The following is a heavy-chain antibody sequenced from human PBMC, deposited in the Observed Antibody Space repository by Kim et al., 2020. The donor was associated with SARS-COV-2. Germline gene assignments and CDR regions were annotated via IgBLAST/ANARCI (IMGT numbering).Heavy chain of an antibody. V-gene: IGHV4-39*01. J-gene: IGHJ4*02. CDR2: MYYSGST. CDR3: VRLSARGSSWLPYFDS. D-gene: IGHD2-2*01. CDR1: GVSISSVSYF. Sequence: SETLSLTCTVSGVSISSVSYFWGWTRQPPGKGLEWVGNMYYSGSTHYSEALRSRLTISVDTSKNQLSMKLSSVTAADTAVYYCVRLSARGSSWLPYFDSWSQGIPVTVSS.